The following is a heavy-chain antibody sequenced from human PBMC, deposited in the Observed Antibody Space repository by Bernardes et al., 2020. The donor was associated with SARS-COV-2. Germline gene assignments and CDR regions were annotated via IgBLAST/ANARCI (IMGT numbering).Heavy chain of an antibody. CDR1: GYSFTSYW. J-gene: IGHJ4*02. V-gene: IGHV5-51*01. Sequence: GESLKISCKGSGYSFTSYWIGWVRQMPGKGLEWMGIIYPGDSDTRYSPSFQGQVTISADKSISTAYLQWSSLKASDTAMYYCARHEAWGEPYDSSGYVYYFDYWGQGTLVTVSS. CDR2: IYPGDSDT. D-gene: IGHD3-22*01. CDR3: ARHEAWGEPYDSSGYVYYFDY.